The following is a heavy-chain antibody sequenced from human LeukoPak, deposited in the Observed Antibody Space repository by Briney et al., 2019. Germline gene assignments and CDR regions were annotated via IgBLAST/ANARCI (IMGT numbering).Heavy chain of an antibody. Sequence: PSETLSLTCTVSGGSISSGGYYWSWIRQPPGKGLEWIGYIYHSGSTYYNPSLKSRVTISVDRSKNQFSLKLSSVTAADTAVYYCASGDLSSSSWYQGGGYWGQGTLVTVSS. V-gene: IGHV4-30-2*01. CDR1: GGSISSGGYY. CDR2: IYHSGST. D-gene: IGHD6-13*01. J-gene: IGHJ4*02. CDR3: ASGDLSSSSWYQGGGY.